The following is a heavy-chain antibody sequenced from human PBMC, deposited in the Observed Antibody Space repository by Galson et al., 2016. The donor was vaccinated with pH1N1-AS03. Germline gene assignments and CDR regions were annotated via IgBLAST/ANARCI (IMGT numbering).Heavy chain of an antibody. V-gene: IGHV3-48*03. CDR2: ISSSGSTI. D-gene: IGHD5-12*01. J-gene: IGHJ6*02. CDR3: ARDDSGYDLFYYYGMDV. Sequence: SLRLSCAASGFTFSSYEMNWVRQAPGKGLEWVSYISSSGSTIYYADSVKGRFTISRDNAKNSLYLRMNSLRAEDTAVYYCARDDSGYDLFYYYGMDVWGQGTTVTVSS. CDR1: GFTFSSYE.